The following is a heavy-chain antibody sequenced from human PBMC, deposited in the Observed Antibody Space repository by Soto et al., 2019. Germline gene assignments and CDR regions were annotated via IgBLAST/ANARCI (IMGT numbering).Heavy chain of an antibody. CDR3: ARLNISVFGYSGYDLTYFQH. CDR2: ISGSGGST. Sequence: EVQLLESGGGLVQPGGSLRLSCAASGFTFSSYAMSWVRQAPGKGLEWVSAISGSGGSTYYADSVKGRFTISRDNSKNTLYLQMNRLRAEDTAVYYCARLNISVFGYSGYDLTYFQHWGQGTLVTVSS. CDR1: GFTFSSYA. V-gene: IGHV3-23*01. J-gene: IGHJ1*01. D-gene: IGHD5-12*01.